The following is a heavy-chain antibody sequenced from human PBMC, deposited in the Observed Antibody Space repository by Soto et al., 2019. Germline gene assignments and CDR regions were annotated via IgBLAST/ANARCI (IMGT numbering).Heavy chain of an antibody. J-gene: IGHJ6*02. Sequence: ASVKVSCKASGCTFSSYAISWVRQAPGQGLEWMGGIIPIFGTANYAQKFQGRVTITADESTSTAYMELSSLRSEDTAVYYCARSSMRIFGYYYYGMDVWGQGTTVTVSS. CDR2: IIPIFGTA. D-gene: IGHD3-3*01. V-gene: IGHV1-69*13. CDR3: ARSSMRIFGYYYYGMDV. CDR1: GCTFSSYA.